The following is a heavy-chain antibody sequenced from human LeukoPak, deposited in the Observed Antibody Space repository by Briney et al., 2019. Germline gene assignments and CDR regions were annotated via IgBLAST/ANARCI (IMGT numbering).Heavy chain of an antibody. CDR3: ARDVVRGRRNY. CDR2: IYHSGRT. D-gene: IGHD3-10*01. V-gene: IGHV4-38-2*02. J-gene: IGHJ4*02. Sequence: KASETLSLTCSVSAYSISSGYYWGWIRQPPEKGLEWIGSIYHSGRTYYNPSLKSRVTISVDTSKNQFSLKLSSVTAADTAVYYSARDVVRGRRNYWGQGTLVTVSS. CDR1: AYSISSGYY.